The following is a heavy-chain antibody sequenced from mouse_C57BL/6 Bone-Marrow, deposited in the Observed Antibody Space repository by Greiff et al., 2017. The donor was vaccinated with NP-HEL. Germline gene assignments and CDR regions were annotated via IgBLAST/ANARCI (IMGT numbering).Heavy chain of an antibody. CDR3: ASTVVASGY. CDR2: IDPEDGET. CDR1: GFTITDYY. Sequence: VHVKQSGAELVKPGASVTLSCTASGFTITDYYMHWVKQRPEQGLEWIGRIDPEDGETKYAPKFQGKATITADTSSNTAYLQLSSLTSEDTAVYYCASTVVASGYWGQGTTLTVSS. J-gene: IGHJ2*01. V-gene: IGHV14-2*01. D-gene: IGHD1-1*01.